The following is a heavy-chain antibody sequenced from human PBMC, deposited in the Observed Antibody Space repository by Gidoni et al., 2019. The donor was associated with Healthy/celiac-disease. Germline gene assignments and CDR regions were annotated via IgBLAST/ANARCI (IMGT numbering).Heavy chain of an antibody. CDR1: GGSISSSSYY. V-gene: IGHV4-39*01. Sequence: QLQLQESAPGLVEPSETLSLPCTVPGGSISSSSYYWGWIRQPQGKGLEWIGSIYYSGSTYYIPSLKSRVTISVDTSKNQFSLKLSSVTAADTAVYYCARDIVGAPFDYWGQGTLVTVSS. CDR3: ARDIVGAPFDY. CDR2: IYYSGST. J-gene: IGHJ4*02. D-gene: IGHD1-26*01.